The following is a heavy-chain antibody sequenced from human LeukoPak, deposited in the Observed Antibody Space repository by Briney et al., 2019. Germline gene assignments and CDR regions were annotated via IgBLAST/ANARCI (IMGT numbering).Heavy chain of an antibody. V-gene: IGHV4-30-2*01. CDR3: ARGRAGYRYGMDV. CDR1: GGSISSGGYS. D-gene: IGHD5-18*01. Sequence: PSQTLSLTCAVSGGSISSGGYSWSWIRQPPGKGLEWIGYIYHSGSTYYNPSLKSRVTISVDRSKNQFSLKLSSVTAADTAVYYCARGRAGYRYGMDVWGQGTTVTVSS. CDR2: IYHSGST. J-gene: IGHJ6*02.